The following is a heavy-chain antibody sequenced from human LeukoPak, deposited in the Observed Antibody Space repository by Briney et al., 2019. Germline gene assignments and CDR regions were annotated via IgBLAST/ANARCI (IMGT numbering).Heavy chain of an antibody. CDR3: ARGVGSGYTDY. CDR1: GVSISSGSYY. Sequence: SETLSLTCTVSGVSISSGSYYWSWIRQPAGKGLEWIGRIYTSGSTNYNPPLKSRVTISLDTSKNQFSLKLISVTAADTAVYYCARGVGSGYTDYWGQGALVTVSS. D-gene: IGHD3-22*01. CDR2: IYTSGST. V-gene: IGHV4-61*02. J-gene: IGHJ4*02.